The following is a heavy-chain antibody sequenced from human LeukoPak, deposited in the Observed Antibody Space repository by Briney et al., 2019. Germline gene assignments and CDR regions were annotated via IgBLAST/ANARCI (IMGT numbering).Heavy chain of an antibody. CDR3: ARDIRAVGATLYFDY. Sequence: AGGSLRLSCAASGFTFSSYGMHWVRQAPGKGLEWVAVISYDGSNKYYADSVKGRFTISRDNAQNSLYLQMNSLRAEDTAVYYCARDIRAVGATLYFDYWGQGALVTVSS. D-gene: IGHD1-26*01. J-gene: IGHJ4*02. V-gene: IGHV3-30*03. CDR1: GFTFSSYG. CDR2: ISYDGSNK.